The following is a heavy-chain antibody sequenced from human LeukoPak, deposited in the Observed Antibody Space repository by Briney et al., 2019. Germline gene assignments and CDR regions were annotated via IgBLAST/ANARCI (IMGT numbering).Heavy chain of an antibody. CDR1: GYTFTTYA. Sequence: GASVKVSCRASGYTFTTYAINWVRQAPGQGLEYMGWIRTNAGSPTYAQGFTGRFVFSLDTSVNTAYLQISRLKAEDTAVYYCAKDLNSAAFDIWGQGTMVTVSS. V-gene: IGHV7-4-1*02. CDR2: IRTNAGSP. D-gene: IGHD4-23*01. CDR3: AKDLNSAAFDI. J-gene: IGHJ3*02.